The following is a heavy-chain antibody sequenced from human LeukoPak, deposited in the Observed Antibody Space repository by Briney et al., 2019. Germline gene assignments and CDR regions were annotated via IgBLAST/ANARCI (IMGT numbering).Heavy chain of an antibody. V-gene: IGHV1-69*01. CDR1: GGTFSSYA. D-gene: IGHD1-26*01. Sequence: SVKVSCKASGGTFSSYAISWVRQAPGQGLEWMGGIIPIFGTANYAQKFQGRVTITADESTSTAYMELSSLRSEDTAVYYCARSAPGRGRPFDYWGQGTLVTVSS. CDR2: IIPIFGTA. J-gene: IGHJ4*02. CDR3: ARSAPGRGRPFDY.